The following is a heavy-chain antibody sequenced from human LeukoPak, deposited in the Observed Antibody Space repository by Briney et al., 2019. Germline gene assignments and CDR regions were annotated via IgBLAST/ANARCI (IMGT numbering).Heavy chain of an antibody. Sequence: ASVKVSCKASGYTFTGYYMHWVRQAPGQGLEWMGWINPNSGGTNYAQKFQGRVTMTRDTSITTAYMELSRLTSDDTAVYYCARGGEDRGWFGESDYYYNMDVWGKGTTVTISS. CDR3: ARGGEDRGWFGESDYYYNMDV. J-gene: IGHJ6*03. CDR2: INPNSGGT. CDR1: GYTFTGYY. V-gene: IGHV1-2*02. D-gene: IGHD3-10*01.